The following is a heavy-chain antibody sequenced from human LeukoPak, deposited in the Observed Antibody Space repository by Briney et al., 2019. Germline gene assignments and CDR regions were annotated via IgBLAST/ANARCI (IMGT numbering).Heavy chain of an antibody. CDR2: IRSKTDGGTT. V-gene: IGHV3-15*01. CDR3: ATDTATEARHI. D-gene: IGHD2-21*02. Sequence: GGSLRLSCVASGLTFSNAWMTWVRQAPGKGLEWVGLIRSKTDGGTTDYAAPLKDRFTILRDDSKSTLFLQMNSLKADGTAVYYCATDTATEARHIWGQGTTVTVSS. J-gene: IGHJ3*02. CDR1: GLTFSNAW.